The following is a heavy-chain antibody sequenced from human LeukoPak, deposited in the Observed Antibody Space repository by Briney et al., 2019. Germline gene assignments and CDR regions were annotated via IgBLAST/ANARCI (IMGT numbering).Heavy chain of an antibody. CDR1: GGSISSYY. Sequence: PSETLSLTCTVSGGSISSYYWSWIRQPPGKGLEWIGYIYYSGSTNYNPSLKSRVTISVDTSKNQFSLKLSSVTAADTAVYYCARVVVVPAANLNDNWFDPWGQGTLVTVSS. V-gene: IGHV4-59*01. D-gene: IGHD2-2*01. CDR2: IYYSGST. CDR3: ARVVVVPAANLNDNWFDP. J-gene: IGHJ5*02.